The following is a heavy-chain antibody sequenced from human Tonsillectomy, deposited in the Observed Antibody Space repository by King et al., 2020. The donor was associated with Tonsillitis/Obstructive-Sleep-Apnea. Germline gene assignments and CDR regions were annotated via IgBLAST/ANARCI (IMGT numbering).Heavy chain of an antibody. CDR2: IYYSGST. Sequence: QLQESGPGLVKPSETLSLTCTVSGGSISSYYWSWIRQPPGKGLEWIGYIYYSGSTNYNPSLKSRVTISVDTSKNQFSLKLSSVTAADTAVYYCASTRLLITIFGVVIIDWFDPWGQGTLVTVSS. D-gene: IGHD3-3*01. V-gene: IGHV4-59*08. CDR1: GGSISSYY. J-gene: IGHJ5*02. CDR3: ASTRLLITIFGVVIIDWFDP.